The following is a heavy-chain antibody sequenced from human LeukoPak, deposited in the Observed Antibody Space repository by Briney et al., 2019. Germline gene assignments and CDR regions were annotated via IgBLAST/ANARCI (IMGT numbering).Heavy chain of an antibody. V-gene: IGHV3-33*01. D-gene: IGHD6-19*01. Sequence: GGSLRLSCAASGFTFSSYGMHWVRQAPGKGLGWVAVIWYDGSNKYYADSVKGRFTISRDNSKNTLYLQMNSLRAEDTAVYYCASSGGGIAVAGTSPNFDYWGQGTLVTVSS. J-gene: IGHJ4*02. CDR2: IWYDGSNK. CDR3: ASSGGGIAVAGTSPNFDY. CDR1: GFTFSSYG.